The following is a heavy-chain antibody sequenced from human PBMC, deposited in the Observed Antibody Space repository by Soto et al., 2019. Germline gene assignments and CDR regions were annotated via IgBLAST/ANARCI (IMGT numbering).Heavy chain of an antibody. Sequence: RGESLKISCKGSGYSFTSYWIGCVRQMPGKGLEWMGIIYPGDSDTRYSPSFQGQVTISADKSISTAYLQWTSLKASDTAMYYCARVTQLVVSWFDPWGQGTLVTASS. J-gene: IGHJ5*02. CDR1: GYSFTSYW. CDR2: IYPGDSDT. D-gene: IGHD6-6*01. V-gene: IGHV5-51*01. CDR3: ARVTQLVVSWFDP.